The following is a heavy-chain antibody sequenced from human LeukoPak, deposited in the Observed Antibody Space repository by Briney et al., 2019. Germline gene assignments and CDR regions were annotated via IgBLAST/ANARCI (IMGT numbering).Heavy chain of an antibody. CDR2: ITGSGGST. J-gene: IGHJ4*02. D-gene: IGHD2-15*01. CDR1: GFTFSSNA. V-gene: IGHV3-23*01. Sequence: GGSLRLSCAASGFTFSSNAMSWVRQAPGKGLEWVSYITGSGGSTLYADSVKGRFTVSRDNSKNTLYLQMNSLRAEDTAVYYCAKGPSVASSFFDYWGQGTLVTVSS. CDR3: AKGPSVASSFFDY.